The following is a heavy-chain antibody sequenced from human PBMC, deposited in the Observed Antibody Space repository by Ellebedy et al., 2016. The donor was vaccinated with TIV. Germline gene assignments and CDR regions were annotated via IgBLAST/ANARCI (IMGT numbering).Heavy chain of an antibody. CDR3: ARMYFYDTSGDIGY. CDR2: ISSDGDTI. D-gene: IGHD3-22*01. V-gene: IGHV3-11*01. CDR1: GFTFSDYY. Sequence: PGGSLRLSCAASGFTFSDYYMSRIRQAPGKGLEWISYISSDGDTIYYTDSVKGRFSLSRDNAKNSLYLQMDSLRAEDTAVYYCARMYFYDTSGDIGYWGQGTLVTVSS. J-gene: IGHJ4*02.